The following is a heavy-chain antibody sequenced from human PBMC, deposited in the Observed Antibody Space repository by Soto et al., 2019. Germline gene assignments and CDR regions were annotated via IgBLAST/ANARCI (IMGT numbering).Heavy chain of an antibody. D-gene: IGHD2-2*01. CDR2: ISSGGSTV. V-gene: IGHV3-48*03. J-gene: IGHJ4*02. CDR1: RFTFSTYE. Sequence: GGSLRLSCVASRFTFSTYEMHWVRQAPGKGLEWVSYISSGGSTVYYADSVKGRFTISRDNTRNSLYLQMNSLRDEDTTLYYCVRYCSTTLCNGVATRTFDYWGQGTLVTVSS. CDR3: VRYCSTTLCNGVATRTFDY.